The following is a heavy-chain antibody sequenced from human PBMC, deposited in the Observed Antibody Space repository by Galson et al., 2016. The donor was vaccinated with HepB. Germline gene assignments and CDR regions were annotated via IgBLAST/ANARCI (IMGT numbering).Heavy chain of an antibody. CDR3: ARGPAGGSSGLYFDY. CDR2: INTGNGDT. J-gene: IGHJ4*02. CDR1: GYTFSSSA. Sequence: SVKVSCKASGYTFSSSAMHWVRQAPGERLEWMAYINTGNGDTYYSEKFQGRVTVTRDTSARVVYLELSSLRSHDTAVYYCARGPAGGSSGLYFDYWGQGTLVTVSA. V-gene: IGHV1-3*04. D-gene: IGHD6-19*01.